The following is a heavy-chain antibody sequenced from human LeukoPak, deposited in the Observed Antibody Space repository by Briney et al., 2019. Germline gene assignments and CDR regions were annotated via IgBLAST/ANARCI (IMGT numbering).Heavy chain of an antibody. V-gene: IGHV4-59*08. Sequence: PSETLSLTCTVSCGSISSYYWSWIRQPPGKGLEWIGYIYYSGSTNYNPSLKSRVTISVDTSKNQFSLKLSSVTAADTAVYYCASSSSSWLLFDYWGQGTLVTVSS. D-gene: IGHD6-13*01. J-gene: IGHJ4*02. CDR3: ASSSSSWLLFDY. CDR2: IYYSGST. CDR1: CGSISSYY.